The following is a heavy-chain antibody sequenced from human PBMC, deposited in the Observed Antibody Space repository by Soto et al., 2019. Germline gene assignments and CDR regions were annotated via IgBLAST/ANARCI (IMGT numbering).Heavy chain of an antibody. D-gene: IGHD3-22*01. CDR3: ARERYYYDSSGYSIHYYYGMDV. CDR1: GFTVSSNY. J-gene: IGHJ6*02. V-gene: IGHV3-53*01. CDR2: IYSGGST. Sequence: GGSLRLSCAASGFTVSSNYMSWVRQAPGKGLEWVSVIYSGGSTYYADSVKGRFTISRDNSKNTLYLQMNSLRAEDTAVYYCARERYYYDSSGYSIHYYYGMDVWGQGTTVTVSS.